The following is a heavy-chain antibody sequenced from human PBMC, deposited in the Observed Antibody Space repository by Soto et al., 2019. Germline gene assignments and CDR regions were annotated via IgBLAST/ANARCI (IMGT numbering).Heavy chain of an antibody. V-gene: IGHV4-31*03. CDR2: IYYSGST. CDR3: ARVASILTGYTIAPYFDY. D-gene: IGHD3-9*01. CDR1: GGSISSGGYY. Sequence: QVQLQESGPGQVKPSQTLSLTCTVSGGSISSGGYYWSWIRQPPGKGLEWIEYIYYSGSTYYNPSLKSRVTISVDTSMNQFSLKLISVTAADTAVYYCARVASILTGYTIAPYFDYCGQGTLVTVSS. J-gene: IGHJ4*02.